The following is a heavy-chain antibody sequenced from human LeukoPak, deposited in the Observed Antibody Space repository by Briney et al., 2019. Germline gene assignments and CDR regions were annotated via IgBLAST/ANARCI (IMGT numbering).Heavy chain of an antibody. CDR2: IYYSGLT. CDR3: ARDVPGGRNDY. J-gene: IGHJ4*02. CDR1: GGSVSSSSYY. V-gene: IGHV4-39*07. Sequence: SETLSLTCTVSGGSVSSSSYYWAWIRQPPGKRLEWIGSIYYSGLTNYSPSLKSRVTISLDTSKNQFSLNINFVTAADTAVYYCARDVPGGRNDYWGQGTLVTVS. D-gene: IGHD3-16*01.